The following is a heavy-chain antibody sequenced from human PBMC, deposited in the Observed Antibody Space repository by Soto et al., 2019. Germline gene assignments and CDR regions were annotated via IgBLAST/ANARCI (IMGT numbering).Heavy chain of an antibody. CDR2: IYYSGRT. Sequence: QVQLQESGPGLVKPSQTLSLTCTVSGGSISSGGYYWSWIRQHPGKGLEWIGYIYYSGRTYYNPSLTRRVTISVDTSQNQFSLKLSSVTAADTAVYYCAKSDLGYCSGGSCYPFDPWGQGTLVTVSS. CDR3: AKSDLGYCSGGSCYPFDP. CDR1: GGSISSGGYY. D-gene: IGHD2-15*01. J-gene: IGHJ5*02. V-gene: IGHV4-31*03.